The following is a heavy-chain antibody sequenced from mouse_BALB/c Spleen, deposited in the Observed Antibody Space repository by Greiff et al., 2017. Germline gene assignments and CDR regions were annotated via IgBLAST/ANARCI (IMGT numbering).Heavy chain of an antibody. CDR3: ARDHYGSSYGAMDY. CDR2: ISSGGSYT. Sequence: EVQLVESGGGLVKPGGSLKLSCAASGFTFSSYAMSWVRQSPEKRLEWVAEISSGGSYTYYPDTVTGRFTISRDNAKNTLYLEMSSLRSEDTAMYYCARDHYGSSYGAMDYWGQGTSVTVSS. J-gene: IGHJ4*01. CDR1: GFTFSSYA. D-gene: IGHD1-1*01. V-gene: IGHV5-9-4*01.